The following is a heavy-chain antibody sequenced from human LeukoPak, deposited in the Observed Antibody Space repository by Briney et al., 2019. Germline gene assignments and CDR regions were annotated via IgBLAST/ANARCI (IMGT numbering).Heavy chain of an antibody. CDR2: SQTTKPNSCTT. CDR3: ARGVTEDTGVAQFDS. Sequence: PGGSLRLSCAASGFAITDHHMDWVRQAPGKGMEWVGRSQTTKPNSCTTEYAASVKGRFTISRDNSKSTLYLQMNSLRPDDTAVYYCARGVTEDTGVAQFDSWGQGSLVTVSS. CDR1: GFAITDHH. D-gene: IGHD3-3*01. J-gene: IGHJ4*02. V-gene: IGHV3-72*01.